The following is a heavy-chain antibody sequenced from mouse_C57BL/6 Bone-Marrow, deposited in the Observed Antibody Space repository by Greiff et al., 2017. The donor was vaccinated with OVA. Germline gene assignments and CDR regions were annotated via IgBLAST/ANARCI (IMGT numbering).Heavy chain of an antibody. CDR2: IDPETGGT. V-gene: IGHV1-15*01. D-gene: IGHD4-1*01. Sequence: VKLQQSGAELVRPGASVTLSCKASGYTFTDYEMHWVKQTPVHGLEWIGAIDPETGGTAYNQKFKGKAILTADKSSSTAYMELRSLTSEDSAVYYCTRLWDVREYYFDYWGQGTTLTVSS. CDR1: GYTFTDYE. CDR3: TRLWDVREYYFDY. J-gene: IGHJ2*01.